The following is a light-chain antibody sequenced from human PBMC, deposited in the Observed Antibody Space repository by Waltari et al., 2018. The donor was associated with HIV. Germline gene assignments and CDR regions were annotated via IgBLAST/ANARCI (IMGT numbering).Light chain of an antibody. CDR1: SSNIGAGRD. V-gene: IGLV1-40*01. CDR2: GNS. CDR3: QSYDSSLRGHVV. J-gene: IGLJ2*01. Sequence: QSVLTQPPSVSEAPGQRVTISCTGSSSNIGAGRDVPWYQQLPGTAPKLLIYGNSNRPSGVPDRFSGSKSGTSASLAITGLQAEDEGDYYCQSYDSSLRGHVVFGGGTKLTVL.